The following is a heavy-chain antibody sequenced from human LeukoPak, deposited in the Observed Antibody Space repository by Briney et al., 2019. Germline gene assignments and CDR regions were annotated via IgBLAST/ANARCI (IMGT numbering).Heavy chain of an antibody. CDR1: GGSISSSSYY. V-gene: IGHV4-39*02. D-gene: IGHD3-10*01. CDR2: IYYSGST. CDR3: ARDQKELGWFDP. J-gene: IGHJ5*02. Sequence: SETLSLTCTVSGGSISSSSYYWGWIRQPPGKGLEWIGSIYYSGSTYYNPSLKSRVTISVDTSKNQFSLKLSSVTAADTAVYYCARDQKELGWFDPWGQGTLVTVSS.